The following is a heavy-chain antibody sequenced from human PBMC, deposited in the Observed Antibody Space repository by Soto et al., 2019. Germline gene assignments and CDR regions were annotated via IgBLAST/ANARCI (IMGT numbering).Heavy chain of an antibody. V-gene: IGHV4-59*01. Sequence: SETLSLSCTVSGGSISSNYWTWIRQPPGKGLEWIGYVYNSGSTNYNPSLKSRVTISEDTSKSQLSLKVNSMTAADTAVYYCARYRREAVAGYTLDNWGQGILVTVSS. CDR1: GGSISSNY. J-gene: IGHJ4*02. CDR2: VYNSGST. CDR3: ARYRREAVAGYTLDN. D-gene: IGHD6-13*01.